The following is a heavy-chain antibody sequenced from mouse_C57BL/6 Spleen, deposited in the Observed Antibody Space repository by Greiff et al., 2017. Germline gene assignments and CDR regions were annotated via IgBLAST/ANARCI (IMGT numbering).Heavy chain of an antibody. D-gene: IGHD2-1*01. Sequence: QVQLQQPGAELVMPGASVKLSCKASGYTFTSYWMHWVKQRPGQGLEWIGEIDPSGSYTNYNQKFKGKSTLTVDKSSSTAYMQLSSLTSEDSAVYDGSGIYYGNCDLLDYWGQGTTLTVSS. V-gene: IGHV1-69*01. J-gene: IGHJ2*01. CDR3: SGIYYGNCDLLDY. CDR2: IDPSGSYT. CDR1: GYTFTSYW.